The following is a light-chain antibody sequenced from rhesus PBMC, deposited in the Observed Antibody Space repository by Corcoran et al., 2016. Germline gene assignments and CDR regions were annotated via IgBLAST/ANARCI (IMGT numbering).Light chain of an antibody. Sequence: DIQLTQSPSSLSASVGDTVTITCRASETVNNYLNWYQQKPGKAPKLLIFEASTLQGGVPPRFSGSGSGTVYTLIISCLQSEDVATYYCQHNYGTPFTFGPGTKLDIK. J-gene: IGKJ3*01. V-gene: IGKV1-74*01. CDR2: EAS. CDR3: QHNYGTPFT. CDR1: ETVNNY.